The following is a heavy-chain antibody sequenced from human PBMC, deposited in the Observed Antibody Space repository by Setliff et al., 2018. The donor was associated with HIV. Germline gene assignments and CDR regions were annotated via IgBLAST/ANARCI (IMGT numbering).Heavy chain of an antibody. CDR1: GASISSYY. Sequence: PSETLSLTCSVSGASISSYYWSWIRQPPGKGLEWIGYVDYNGRTDYNPSLKSRVTISLDTSKNQVSLKLSSVAAADTAVYHCARGAYSDGYDYWGQGTLVTVSS. D-gene: IGHD5-18*01. J-gene: IGHJ4*02. CDR2: VDYNGRT. CDR3: ARGAYSDGYDY. V-gene: IGHV4-59*01.